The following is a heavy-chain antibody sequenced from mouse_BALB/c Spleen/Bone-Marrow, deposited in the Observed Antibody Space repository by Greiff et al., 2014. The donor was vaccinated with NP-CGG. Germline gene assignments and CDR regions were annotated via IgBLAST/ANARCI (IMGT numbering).Heavy chain of an antibody. D-gene: IGHD1-1*01. Sequence: EVNLVESGAALVKPVASVKLSCTASGFNIKDTYMHWVKQRPEQGLEWIGRIDPANGNTKYDPKFQGKATITADTSSNTAYLQLSSLTSEDTAVYYCANYYYGSHFDYWGQGTTLTVSS. CDR1: GFNIKDTY. J-gene: IGHJ2*01. CDR2: IDPANGNT. V-gene: IGHV14-3*02. CDR3: ANYYYGSHFDY.